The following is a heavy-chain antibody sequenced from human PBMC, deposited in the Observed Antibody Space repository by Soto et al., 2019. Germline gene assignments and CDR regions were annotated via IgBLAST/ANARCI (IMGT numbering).Heavy chain of an antibody. J-gene: IGHJ6*02. CDR2: TYYGSKWYN. CDR3: ARLGDCSSTSCQDYYYYGMDV. CDR1: GDSVSSNSAA. Sequence: PSQTLSLTCAISGDSVSSNSAAWNWIRQSPSRGLEWLGRTYYGSKWYNDYAVSVKSRITINPDTSRNQFSLQLNSVTPEDTAVYYCARLGDCSSTSCQDYYYYGMDVWGQGTTVTVSS. D-gene: IGHD2-2*01. V-gene: IGHV6-1*01.